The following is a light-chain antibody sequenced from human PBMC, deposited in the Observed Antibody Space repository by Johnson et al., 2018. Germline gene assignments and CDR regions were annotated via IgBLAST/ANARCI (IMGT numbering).Light chain of an antibody. V-gene: IGLV1-51*02. J-gene: IGLJ1*01. CDR3: GTCDSSLSAVNV. Sequence: QSVLTQPPSVSAAPGQKVTISCSGSSSNIGNNYVSWYQQLPGTAPKLLIYENNKRPSGIPDRFSGSKSGTSATLGITGLQTGEEAADYCGTCDSSLSAVNVFGTGTKVTVL. CDR2: ENN. CDR1: SSNIGNNY.